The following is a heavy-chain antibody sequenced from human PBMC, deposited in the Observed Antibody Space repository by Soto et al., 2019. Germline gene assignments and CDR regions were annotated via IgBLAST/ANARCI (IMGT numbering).Heavy chain of an antibody. CDR1: GGSISSYY. CDR2: IYYSGST. CDR3: ARGGFWSGHNWFDP. Sequence: SETLSLTCTVSGGSISSYYWSWIRQPPGKGLEWIGYIYYSGSTNYNPSLKSRVTISVDTSKNQFSLKPSSVTAADTAVYYCARGGFWSGHNWFDPWGQGTLVTVSS. J-gene: IGHJ5*02. D-gene: IGHD3-3*01. V-gene: IGHV4-59*01.